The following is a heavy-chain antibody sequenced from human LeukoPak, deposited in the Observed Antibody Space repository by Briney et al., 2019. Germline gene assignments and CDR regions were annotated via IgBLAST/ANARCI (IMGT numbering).Heavy chain of an antibody. V-gene: IGHV4-34*01. CDR2: INHSGST. Sequence: KPSETLSLTCAVYGGSFSGYYWSWIRQPPGKGLEWIGEINHSGSTNYNPSLKSRVTISVDTSKNQFSLKLSSVTAADTAVYYCARDLLAAPGAFDIWGQGTMVTVSS. CDR1: GGSFSGYY. CDR3: ARDLLAAPGAFDI. D-gene: IGHD6-13*01. J-gene: IGHJ3*02.